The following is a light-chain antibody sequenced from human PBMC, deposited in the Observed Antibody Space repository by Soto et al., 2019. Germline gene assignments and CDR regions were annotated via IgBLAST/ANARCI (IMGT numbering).Light chain of an antibody. J-gene: IGLJ2*01. CDR2: GNS. CDR3: QLYASSLSGPVV. CDR1: SSNIGAGYD. V-gene: IGLV1-40*01. Sequence: QSVLTQPPSVSGAPGQRVTISCTGSSSNIGAGYDVHWYQQLPGTAPKLLIYGNSNRPSGVPDRFSGSKSGTSASLAITGLEAEDQADYYCQLYASSLSGPVVFGGGSKLTVL.